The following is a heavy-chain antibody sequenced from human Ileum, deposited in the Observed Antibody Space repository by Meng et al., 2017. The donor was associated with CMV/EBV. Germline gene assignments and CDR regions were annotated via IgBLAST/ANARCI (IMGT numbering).Heavy chain of an antibody. Sequence: QVQLVQSRAEVKKPGASVTVSCKASGYTFTAYTIHWVRQAPGQILEWMGWITAGNGNTKYSQNFQGRVTITRDTSASTAYLEVSSLRSEDTAVYYCAREVSVAGAGNIDSWGQGTLVTVSS. V-gene: IGHV1-3*01. J-gene: IGHJ4*02. CDR2: ITAGNGNT. D-gene: IGHD6-13*01. CDR3: AREVSVAGAGNIDS. CDR1: GYTFTAYT.